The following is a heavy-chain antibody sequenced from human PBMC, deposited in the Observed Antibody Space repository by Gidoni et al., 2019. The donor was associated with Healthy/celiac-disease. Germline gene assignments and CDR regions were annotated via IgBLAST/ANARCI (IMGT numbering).Heavy chain of an antibody. CDR3: ARDRYLYALTTTDGLGY. CDR1: GDTYASYA. J-gene: IGHJ4*02. Sequence: QVQHVQSGAEGNKPGASGKASCKAAGDTYASYARHWLRQAPGQRLEWMGWINAGNGNTKYSQKFQGRVTITRDTSASTAYMELSSLRSEDTAVYYCARDRYLYALTTTDGLGYWGQGTLVTVSS. V-gene: IGHV1-3*01. D-gene: IGHD4-17*01. CDR2: INAGNGNT.